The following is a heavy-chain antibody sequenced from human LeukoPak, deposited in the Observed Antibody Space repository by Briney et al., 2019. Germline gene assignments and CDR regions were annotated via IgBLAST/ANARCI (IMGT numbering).Heavy chain of an antibody. Sequence: GGSLRLSCAASGFTFDDYGMSWVRQAPGKGLEWVSGIDWNGGSTGYADSVKGRFTISRDNAKNSLYLQMNSLRAEDTAFYYCARETISTSSDYWGQGTLVTVSS. CDR1: GFTFDDYG. D-gene: IGHD6-6*01. CDR2: IDWNGGST. J-gene: IGHJ4*02. V-gene: IGHV3-20*04. CDR3: ARETISTSSDY.